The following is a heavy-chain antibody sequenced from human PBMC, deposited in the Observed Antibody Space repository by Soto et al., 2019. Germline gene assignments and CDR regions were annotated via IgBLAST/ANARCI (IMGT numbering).Heavy chain of an antibody. CDR1: GFTFGDYA. Sequence: GGSLRLSCTASGFTFGDYAMSWFRQAPGKGLEWVGFIRSKAYGGTTEYAASVKGRFTISRDDSKSIAYLQMNSLKTEDTAVYYCTIEPYDSSGYCGDWLQGTLVTVSS. CDR2: IRSKAYGGTT. CDR3: TIEPYDSSGYCGD. D-gene: IGHD3-22*01. V-gene: IGHV3-49*03. J-gene: IGHJ4*02.